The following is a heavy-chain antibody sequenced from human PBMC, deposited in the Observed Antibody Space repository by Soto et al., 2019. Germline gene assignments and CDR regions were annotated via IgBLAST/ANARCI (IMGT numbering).Heavy chain of an antibody. J-gene: IGHJ5*02. CDR2: ISAYNGNT. CDR3: ARDRPGYCSGGSCYLTPFDP. D-gene: IGHD2-15*01. Sequence: ASVKVSCKASGYNFSTYYMHWVRQAPGQGLEWMARISAYNGNTNYAQKLQGRITITTDTSTNTAYMELRSLRSDDTAVYYCARDRPGYCSGGSCYLTPFDPWGQGTLVTVSS. CDR1: GYNFSTYY. V-gene: IGHV1-18*04.